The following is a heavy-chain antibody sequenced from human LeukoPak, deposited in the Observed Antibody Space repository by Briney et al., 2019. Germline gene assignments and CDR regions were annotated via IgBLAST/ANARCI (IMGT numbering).Heavy chain of an antibody. J-gene: IGHJ4*02. CDR2: ISAYNGNT. Sequence: GASVKVSCKASGYTFTSYSINWVRQAPGQGLEWMGWISAYNGNTNCAQKLQGRVTMTTDTSTSTAYMELRSLRSDDTAVYYCARFTYYYGSGDYWGQGTLVTVSS. V-gene: IGHV1-18*01. CDR1: GYTFTSYS. D-gene: IGHD3-10*01. CDR3: ARFTYYYGSGDY.